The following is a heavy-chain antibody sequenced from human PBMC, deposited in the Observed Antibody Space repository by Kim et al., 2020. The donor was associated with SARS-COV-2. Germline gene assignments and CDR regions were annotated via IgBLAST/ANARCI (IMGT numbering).Heavy chain of an antibody. D-gene: IGHD6-13*01. Sequence: GGSLRLSCAASGFTFSSYGMHWVRQAPGKGLEWVAVISYDGSNKYYADSVKGRFTISRDNSKNTLYLQMNSLRAEDTAVYYCAKENSSSWYSFYYYYGMDVWGQGTTVTVSS. CDR3: AKENSSSWYSFYYYYGMDV. J-gene: IGHJ6*02. CDR2: ISYDGSNK. V-gene: IGHV3-30*18. CDR1: GFTFSSYG.